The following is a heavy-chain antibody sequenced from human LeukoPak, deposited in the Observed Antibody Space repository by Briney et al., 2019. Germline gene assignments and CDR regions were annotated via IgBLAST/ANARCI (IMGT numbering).Heavy chain of an antibody. V-gene: IGHV4-59*01. Sequence: SETLSLTCTVSGGSISSYYWSWIRQPPGKGLEWIGYIYYSGSTNYNPSLKSRVTISVDTSKNQFSLKLSSVTAADTAVYYCARVVPYRGYRPYYGMGVWGQGTTVTVSS. CDR1: GGSISSYY. D-gene: IGHD6-13*01. CDR2: IYYSGST. CDR3: ARVVPYRGYRPYYGMGV. J-gene: IGHJ6*02.